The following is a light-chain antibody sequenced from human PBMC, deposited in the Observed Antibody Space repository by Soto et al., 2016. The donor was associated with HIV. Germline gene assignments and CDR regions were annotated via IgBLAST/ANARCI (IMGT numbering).Light chain of an antibody. CDR3: QVWDSSSAHPV. V-gene: IGLV3-21*03. Sequence: SYVLTQPPPVSVAPEKTARITCGGNNIGSKSVHWYQQKPGQAPVLVVYDDSHRPSGIPERFSGSNSGNTATLTITRVEAGDEADYYCQVWDSSSAHPVFGGGTKLTVL. J-gene: IGLJ2*01. CDR1: NIGSKS. CDR2: DDS.